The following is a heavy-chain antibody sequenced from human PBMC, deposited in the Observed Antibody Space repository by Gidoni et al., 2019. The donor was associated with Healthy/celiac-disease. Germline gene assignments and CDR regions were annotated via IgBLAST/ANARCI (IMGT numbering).Heavy chain of an antibody. J-gene: IGHJ6*02. V-gene: IGHV3-21*01. Sequence: EVQLVESGGGLVKPGGSLRLSCAASGFTFSSYRMNWVRQAPGKGLGWVSSISSSSSYIYYADSVKGRFTISRDNAKNSLYLQMNSLRAEDTAVYYCARDLLGYGDSSLDYYGMDVWGQGTTVTVSS. CDR2: ISSSSSYI. CDR3: ARDLLGYGDSSLDYYGMDV. CDR1: GFTFSSYR. D-gene: IGHD4-17*01.